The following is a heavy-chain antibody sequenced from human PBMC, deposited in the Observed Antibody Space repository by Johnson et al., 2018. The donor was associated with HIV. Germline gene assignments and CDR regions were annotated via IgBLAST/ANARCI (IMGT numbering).Heavy chain of an antibody. D-gene: IGHD6-6*01. CDR2: ISYDGSNK. CDR3: ARRGYSSSGGAFDI. CDR1: GFTFSSYA. J-gene: IGHJ3*02. Sequence: QVQLVESGGGVVQPGRSLRLSCAASGFTFSSYAMHWVRQAPGKGLEWVAVISYDGSNKYYADSVKGRFTISRDNSKNTLYLHMNSLRAEETAVYYCARRGYSSSGGAFDIWGQGTMVTVSS. V-gene: IGHV3-30-3*01.